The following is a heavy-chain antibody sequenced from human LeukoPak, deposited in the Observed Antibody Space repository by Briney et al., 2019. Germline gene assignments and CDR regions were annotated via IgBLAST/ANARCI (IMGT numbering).Heavy chain of an antibody. J-gene: IGHJ6*02. CDR3: AKDQGPAAMYYYGMDV. CDR2: ISYDGSNK. Sequence: PGRSLRLSCAASGFTFSSYGMHWVRQAPGKGLEWVAVISYDGSNKYYADSVKGQFTISRDNSKNTLYLQMNSLRAEDTAVYYCAKDQGPAAMYYYGMDVWGQGTTVTVSS. CDR1: GFTFSSYG. V-gene: IGHV3-30*18. D-gene: IGHD2-2*01.